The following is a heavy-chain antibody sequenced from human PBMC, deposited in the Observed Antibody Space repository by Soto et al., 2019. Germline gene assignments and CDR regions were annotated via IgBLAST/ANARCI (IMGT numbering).Heavy chain of an antibody. CDR2: IYYSVTT. Sequence: PSETLSLTCTVSGGSISSSYWSWIRQPPGKGLEWIGYIYYSVTTNYNPSLKSRVTISVDTSKNQFSLKLSSVTTADTAVYYCARGEVQLWLYYYYYYGMEVWGQGTTVTVSS. J-gene: IGHJ6*02. CDR1: GGSISSSY. D-gene: IGHD5-18*01. CDR3: ARGEVQLWLYYYYYYGMEV. V-gene: IGHV4-59*01.